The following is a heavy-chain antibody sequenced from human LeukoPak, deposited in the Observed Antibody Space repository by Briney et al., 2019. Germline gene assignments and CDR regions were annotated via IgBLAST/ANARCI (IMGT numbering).Heavy chain of an antibody. CDR3: ARDKRDIVVVPAATGFDY. D-gene: IGHD2-2*01. CDR1: GFTFSSYG. Sequence: PGRSLRLSCAASGFTFSSYGMHWVRQAPGKGLEWVAVIWYDGSNKYHADSVKGRFTISRDNSKNTLYLQMNSLRAEDTAVYYCARDKRDIVVVPAATGFDYWGQGTLVTVSS. J-gene: IGHJ4*02. V-gene: IGHV3-33*01. CDR2: IWYDGSNK.